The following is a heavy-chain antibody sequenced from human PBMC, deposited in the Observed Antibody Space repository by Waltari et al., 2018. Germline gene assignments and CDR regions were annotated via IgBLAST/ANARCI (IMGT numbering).Heavy chain of an antibody. D-gene: IGHD6-19*01. CDR1: GYTFTDYY. CDR2: VDPEDGET. V-gene: IGHV1-69-2*01. Sequence: EVQLVQSGAEVRKAGATVKISCKVSGYTFTDYYMHWVQQAPGKGLEWMGLVDPEDGETIYAEKFQGRVTITADTSTDTAYMELSSLRSEDTAVYYCATWPPDCSGWYPPYYFDYWGQGTLVTVSS. J-gene: IGHJ4*02. CDR3: ATWPPDCSGWYPPYYFDY.